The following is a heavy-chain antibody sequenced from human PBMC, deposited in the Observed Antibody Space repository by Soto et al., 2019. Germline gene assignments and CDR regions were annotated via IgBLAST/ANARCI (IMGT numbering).Heavy chain of an antibody. CDR3: ARGGYYGSGTYYERNWFDP. J-gene: IGHJ5*02. D-gene: IGHD3-10*01. CDR1: GGYFSGYY. Sequence: SETLSLTCGVSGGYFSGYYWTWIRQSPGKGLEWIGEINHSGSTKYNPSLKSRVTISVDTSKNQFSLKLSSVTAADTAVYYCARGGYYGSGTYYERNWFDPWGQGTLVTVSS. CDR2: INHSGST. V-gene: IGHV4-34*01.